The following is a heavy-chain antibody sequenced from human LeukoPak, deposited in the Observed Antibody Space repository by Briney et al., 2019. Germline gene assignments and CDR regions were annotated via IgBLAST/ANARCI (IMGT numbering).Heavy chain of an antibody. D-gene: IGHD6-6*01. CDR3: ARLRGSSAYYYYYYMDV. CDR1: GGSISSSSYY. CDR2: TYYSGST. V-gene: IGHV4-39*01. Sequence: SETLSLTCTVSGGSISSSSYYWGWIRQPPGKGLEWIGSTYYSGSTDYNPSLKSRVTISVDTSKNQFSLKLSSVTAADTAVYYCARLRGSSAYYYYYYMDVWGKGTTVTVSS. J-gene: IGHJ6*03.